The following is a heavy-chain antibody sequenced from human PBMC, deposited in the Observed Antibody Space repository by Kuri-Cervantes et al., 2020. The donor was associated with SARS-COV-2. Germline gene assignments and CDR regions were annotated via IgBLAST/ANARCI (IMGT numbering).Heavy chain of an antibody. V-gene: IGHV1-2*02. CDR3: ARPPAGYYYMDV. Sequence: ASVKVSCKASGYTFTGYYMHWVRQAPGQGLEWMGWINPNSGGTNYAQKFQGRVTMTRDTSISTAYMELSRLRSDDTAVYYCARPPAGYYYMDVWGKGTTVTVSS. CDR2: INPNSGGT. J-gene: IGHJ6*03. CDR1: GYTFTGYY.